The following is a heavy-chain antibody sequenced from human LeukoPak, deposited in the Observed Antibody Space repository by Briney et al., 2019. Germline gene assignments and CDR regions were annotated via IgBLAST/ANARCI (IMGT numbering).Heavy chain of an antibody. Sequence: KTSETLSLTCSVSGASINSSAYYWGWIRQPPGKGLEWIGSIYYSGSTYYNPSLKSRVTISVDTSKNQFSLKLSSVTAADTAVYYCAKELPPAPFDIWGQGTMVTVSS. D-gene: IGHD2-2*01. CDR3: AKELPPAPFDI. CDR2: IYYSGST. V-gene: IGHV4-39*07. CDR1: GASINSSAYY. J-gene: IGHJ3*02.